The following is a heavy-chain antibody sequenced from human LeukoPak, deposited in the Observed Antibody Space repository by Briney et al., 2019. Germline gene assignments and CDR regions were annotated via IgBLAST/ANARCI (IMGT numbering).Heavy chain of an antibody. J-gene: IGHJ4*02. Sequence: GGSLRLSCAASGFXVSTYYISWVRQAPGKGLEWVSIIYSGGNTHYADSVKGRFTVSKDNSKSTLYLQMNTLRAEDTAVYYCTRAGQWTYGFQDYWGQGILVTVSS. CDR1: GFXVSTYY. CDR2: IYSGGNT. CDR3: TRAGQWTYGFQDY. V-gene: IGHV3-66*01. D-gene: IGHD3-10*01.